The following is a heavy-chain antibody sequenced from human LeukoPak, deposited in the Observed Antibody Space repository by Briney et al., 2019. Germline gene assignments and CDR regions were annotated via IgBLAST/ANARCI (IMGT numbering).Heavy chain of an antibody. Sequence: GGSLRLSCAASGFTCSGYSMNWVRQAPGKGLEWVSSISSSSSYIYYADSVKGRFTISRDNAKNSLYLQLNSLRAEDTAVYYCARDRLAVSFAPNGMDVWGQGTRVTVCS. CDR1: GFTCSGYS. CDR3: ARDRLAVSFAPNGMDV. V-gene: IGHV3-21*01. D-gene: IGHD2-15*01. CDR2: ISSSSSYI. J-gene: IGHJ6*02.